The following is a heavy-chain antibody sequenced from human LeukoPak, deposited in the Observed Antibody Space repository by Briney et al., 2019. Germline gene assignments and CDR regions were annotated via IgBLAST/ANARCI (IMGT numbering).Heavy chain of an antibody. CDR2: INHSGST. D-gene: IGHD6-6*01. V-gene: IGHV4-34*01. Sequence: SETLSLTCAVYGGSFSGFYWSWIRQPPGEGLEWIGEINHSGSTNYNPSLKSRVSISVDTSKNQFSLKLSSVTAADTAVYYCARPSTKYSSSSGYFQHWGQGTLVTVSS. CDR3: ARPSTKYSSSSGYFQH. CDR1: GGSFSGFY. J-gene: IGHJ1*01.